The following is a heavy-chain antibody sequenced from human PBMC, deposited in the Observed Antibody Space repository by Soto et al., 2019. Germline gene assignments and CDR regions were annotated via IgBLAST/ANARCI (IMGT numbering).Heavy chain of an antibody. V-gene: IGHV4-39*07. CDR3: ARELGYCSGNICYSGWFDP. CDR1: GGSISSSFYY. J-gene: IGHJ5*02. CDR2: IYYSGST. D-gene: IGHD2-15*01. Sequence: SETLSLTCTVSGGSISSSFYYWGWIRQPPGKGLEWIGSIYYSGSTYYSPSLKSRVTISVDTSKNQFSLKLSSVTAADTAVYYCARELGYCSGNICYSGWFDPWGQGTPVTVSS.